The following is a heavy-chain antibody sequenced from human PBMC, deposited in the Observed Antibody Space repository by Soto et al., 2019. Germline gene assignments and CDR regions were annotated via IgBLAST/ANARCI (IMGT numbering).Heavy chain of an antibody. V-gene: IGHV4-34*01. CDR2: INHSGST. CDR3: AIRTYYYDSSGYYRDY. CDR1: GGSFSGYY. D-gene: IGHD3-22*01. Sequence: PSETLSLTCAVYGGSFSGYYWSWIRQPPGKGLEWIGEINHSGSTNYNPSLKSRVTISVDTSKNQFSLKLSSVTAADTAVYYCAIRTYYYDSSGYYRDYWGQGTLVTVSS. J-gene: IGHJ4*02.